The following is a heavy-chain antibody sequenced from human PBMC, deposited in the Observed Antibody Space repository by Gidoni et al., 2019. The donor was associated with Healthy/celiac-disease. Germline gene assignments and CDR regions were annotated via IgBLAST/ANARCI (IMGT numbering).Heavy chain of an antibody. CDR1: GFTVSSYW. CDR3: AREGGIAAVGAFDI. CDR2: IKQDGSEK. Sequence: EVQLVESGGGLVQPGGSLRISCAASGFTVSSYWMSWVRQAPGRGREWVANIKQDGSEKDYVDSVKGRFTISRDNAKNSLYLQMNSLRAEDTAVYYCAREGGIAAVGAFDIWGQGTMVTVSS. V-gene: IGHV3-7*01. J-gene: IGHJ3*02. D-gene: IGHD6-13*01.